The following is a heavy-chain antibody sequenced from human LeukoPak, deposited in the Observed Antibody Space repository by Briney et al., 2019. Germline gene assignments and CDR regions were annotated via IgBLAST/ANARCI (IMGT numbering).Heavy chain of an antibody. J-gene: IGHJ4*02. CDR2: IYYSGST. CDR1: GGSITSYY. V-gene: IGHV4-59*01. Sequence: SETLSLTCTVSGGSITSYYWSWIRQPPGKGLEWIGSIYYSGSTNYNPSLKSRVTISVNTSKNQFSLKLSSVTAADTALYYCARENGYRYDYWGQGTLVTVSS. D-gene: IGHD5-18*01. CDR3: ARENGYRYDY.